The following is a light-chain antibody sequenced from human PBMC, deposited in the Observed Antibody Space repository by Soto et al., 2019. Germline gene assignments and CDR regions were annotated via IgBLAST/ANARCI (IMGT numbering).Light chain of an antibody. V-gene: IGKV3-20*01. CDR3: QNYGSSPLT. CDR2: DAS. CDR1: QTVNSRY. Sequence: EIVLTQSPGTLSLSPGDSATLSCWASQTVNSRYLAWYQQRTGQAPRLLIYDASTRATGIPDRFRGSGSGTDFTLTITRLEPEDFAMYFCQNYGSSPLTFGGGTKVDIK. J-gene: IGKJ4*01.